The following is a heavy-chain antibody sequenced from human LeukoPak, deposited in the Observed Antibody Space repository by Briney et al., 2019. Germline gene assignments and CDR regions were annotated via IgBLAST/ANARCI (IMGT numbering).Heavy chain of an antibody. CDR2: IYHSGST. J-gene: IGHJ4*02. CDR3: ARAVAPYSSSWYVRLLFDY. D-gene: IGHD6-13*01. CDR1: GGSISSSSYY. V-gene: IGHV4-39*07. Sequence: SETLSLTCTVSGGSISSSSYYWGWIRQPPGKGLEWIGSIYHSGSTYFNPSLKSRLIISVDTSKNQFSLKLSSVTAADTAVYYCARAVAPYSSSWYVRLLFDYWGQGTLVTVSS.